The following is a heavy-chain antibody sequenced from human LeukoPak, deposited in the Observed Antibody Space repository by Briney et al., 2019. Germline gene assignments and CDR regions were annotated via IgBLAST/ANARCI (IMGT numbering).Heavy chain of an antibody. J-gene: IGHJ4*02. CDR3: ARASGYGPGAYYKHEMYYFDY. Sequence: PSETLSLTCTVSGGSINSGGYHWGWIRQLPGKGLEWIGHIDTSGSAYYNPSLESRVKISVDTSENQFSLKLRSVTVADTAVYHCARASGYGPGAYYKHEMYYFDYWGQGTLVTVSS. V-gene: IGHV4-31*03. CDR2: IDTSGSA. CDR1: GGSINSGGYH. D-gene: IGHD3-10*01.